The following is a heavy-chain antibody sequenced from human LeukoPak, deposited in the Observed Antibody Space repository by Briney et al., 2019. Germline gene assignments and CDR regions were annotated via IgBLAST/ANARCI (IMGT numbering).Heavy chain of an antibody. CDR1: GYTFTSYA. CDR3: ARGDSIIAVAGTVNDY. CDR2: INTNTGNP. D-gene: IGHD6-19*01. V-gene: IGHV7-4-1*02. Sequence: ASVKVSCKASGYTFTSYAMNWVRQAPGQGLEWMGWINTNTGNPTYAQGFTGRFVFSLDTSVNTAYLQISSLKAEDTAVYYCARGDSIIAVAGTVNDYWGQGTLVTVSS. J-gene: IGHJ4*02.